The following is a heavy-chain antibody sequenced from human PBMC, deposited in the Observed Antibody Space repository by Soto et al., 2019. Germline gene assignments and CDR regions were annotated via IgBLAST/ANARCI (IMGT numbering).Heavy chain of an antibody. CDR3: ARLGGGHYYDSSGYH. V-gene: IGHV1-18*01. J-gene: IGHJ4*02. CDR2: ISAYNGNT. Sequence: GASVKVSCKASGYTFTSYGISWVRQAPGQGLEWMGWISAYNGNTNYAQKLQGRVTMTTDTSTSTAYMELRSLRSDDTAVYYCARLGGGHYYDSSGYHWGQGTLVTVSS. D-gene: IGHD3-22*01. CDR1: GYTFTSYG.